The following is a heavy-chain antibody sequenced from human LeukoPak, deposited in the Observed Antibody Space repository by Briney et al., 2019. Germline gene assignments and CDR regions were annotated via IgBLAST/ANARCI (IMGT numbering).Heavy chain of an antibody. V-gene: IGHV3-21*01. J-gene: IGHJ1*01. Sequence: GGSLRLSCAASGFTFSSYSMNWVRQAPGKGLEWVSSISSSSSYIYYADSAKGRFTISRDNAKNSLYLQMNSLRAEDTAVYYCARDYGDYGEYFQHWGQGTLVTVSS. CDR1: GFTFSSYS. CDR2: ISSSSSYI. D-gene: IGHD4-17*01. CDR3: ARDYGDYGEYFQH.